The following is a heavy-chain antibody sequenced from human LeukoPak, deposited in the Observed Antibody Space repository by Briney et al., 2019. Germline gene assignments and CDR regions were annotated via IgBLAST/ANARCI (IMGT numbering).Heavy chain of an antibody. CDR2: IYSSGAT. CDR3: ARRGRPKGYVY. D-gene: IGHD6-13*01. J-gene: IGHJ4*02. V-gene: IGHV4-39*01. CDR1: GGSINSRNHY. Sequence: PSETLSLTCSVSGGSINSRNHYWGWIRQPPGKGLEWIASIYSSGATYYNPSLKSRVIISVDTSKNQISLKLSSVTASDTAVYYCARRGRPKGYVYWGQGTLVTVSS.